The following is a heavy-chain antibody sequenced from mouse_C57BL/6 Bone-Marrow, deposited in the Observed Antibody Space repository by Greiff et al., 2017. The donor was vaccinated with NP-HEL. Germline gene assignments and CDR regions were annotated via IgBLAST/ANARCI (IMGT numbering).Heavy chain of an antibody. D-gene: IGHD2-4*01. CDR1: GYAFTNYL. CDR2: INPGSGGT. CDR3: AIQGYDYDGGTLYYCDY. J-gene: IGHJ2*01. Sequence: VKLMESGAELVRPGTSVKVSCKASGYAFTNYLIEWVKQRPGQGLEWIGVINPGSGGTNYNEKFKGKATLTADKSSSTAYMQLSSLTSEDSAVYFCAIQGYDYDGGTLYYCDYWGQGTTLTVSS. V-gene: IGHV1-54*01.